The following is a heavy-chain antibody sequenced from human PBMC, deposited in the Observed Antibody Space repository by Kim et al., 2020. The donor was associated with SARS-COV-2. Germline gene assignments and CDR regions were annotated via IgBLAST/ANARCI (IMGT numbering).Heavy chain of an antibody. D-gene: IGHD2-21*02. Sequence: GGSLRLSCAASGFTVSSNYMSWVRQAPGKGLEWVSVIYSGGSTYYADSVKGRFTISRDNSKNTLYLQMNSLRAEDTAVYYCARDVSVGTVVTPDAFDIWGQGTMVTVSS. V-gene: IGHV3-66*02. CDR3: ARDVSVGTVVTPDAFDI. CDR2: IYSGGST. CDR1: GFTVSSNY. J-gene: IGHJ3*02.